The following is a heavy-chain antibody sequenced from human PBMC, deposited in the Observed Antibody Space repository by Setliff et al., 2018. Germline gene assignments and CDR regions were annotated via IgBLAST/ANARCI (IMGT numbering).Heavy chain of an antibody. Sequence: PSETLSLTCAVSGFSISSGYYWGWIRRPPGKGLEWIVNIHHSGKAYYNPSLKSRVTMSVDTSKNQVSLRLSSVTAADTAVYYCATRKSSGRLYYMDVWGKGTTVTVSS. D-gene: IGHD1-26*01. J-gene: IGHJ6*03. CDR1: GFSISSGYY. CDR3: ATRKSSGRLYYMDV. CDR2: IHHSGKA. V-gene: IGHV4-38-2*01.